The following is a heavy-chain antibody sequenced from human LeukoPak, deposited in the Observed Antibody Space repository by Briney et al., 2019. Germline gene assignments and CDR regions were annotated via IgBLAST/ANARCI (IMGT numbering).Heavy chain of an antibody. D-gene: IGHD2-2*01. CDR3: ARDAIVVVPAAIYYYYYMDV. V-gene: IGHV1-18*01. Sequence: ASVKVSCKASGYTFTSYGISWVRQAPGQGLEWMGWISAYNGNTNYAQKLQGRVTMTTDTSTSTAYMGLRSLRSDDTAVYYCARDAIVVVPAAIYYYYYMDVWGKGTTVTVSS. CDR2: ISAYNGNT. J-gene: IGHJ6*03. CDR1: GYTFTSYG.